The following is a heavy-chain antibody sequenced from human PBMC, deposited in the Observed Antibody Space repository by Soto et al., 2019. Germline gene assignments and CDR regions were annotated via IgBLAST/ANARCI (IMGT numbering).Heavy chain of an antibody. CDR2: IYYTGST. CDR3: ARSGYYGFVY. CDR1: GESVIDYY. D-gene: IGHD3-10*01. V-gene: IGHV4-59*02. Sequence: SETLSLTCAVSGESVIDYYWSWIRQPPGKGLEWIGHIYYTGSTNYNPSLRSRVTMSQDTSKNQFSLKLASVTAADTAVYYCARSGYYGFVYWGQGALVTVSS. J-gene: IGHJ4*02.